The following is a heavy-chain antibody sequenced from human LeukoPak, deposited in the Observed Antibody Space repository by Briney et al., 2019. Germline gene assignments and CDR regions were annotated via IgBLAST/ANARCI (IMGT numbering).Heavy chain of an antibody. CDR3: AKDYYDSSGYYLDY. CDR1: GFTFSSYD. V-gene: IGHV3-30*02. CDR2: IRYDGSNT. J-gene: IGHJ4*02. Sequence: GGSLRLSCEASGFTFSSYDMHWVRQAPGKGLEWVAFIRYDGSNTYYADSVKGRFTISRDNAKNSLYLQMNSLRAEDTALYYCAKDYYDSSGYYLDYWGQGTLVTVSS. D-gene: IGHD3-22*01.